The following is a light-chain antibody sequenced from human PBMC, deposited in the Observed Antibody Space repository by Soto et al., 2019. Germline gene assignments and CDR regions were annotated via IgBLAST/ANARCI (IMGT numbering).Light chain of an antibody. CDR1: SSDVGGYNY. CDR3: SSYTSSSTWV. V-gene: IGLV2-14*01. Sequence: QSALTQPASVSGSPGQSITISCTGTSSDVGGYNYVSWYQQHPGNAPKLIIYEVTNRPSGVSNRFSGSKSGNTASLTISGLQAEDEADYYCSSYTSSSTWVFGGGTKVTVL. J-gene: IGLJ3*02. CDR2: EVT.